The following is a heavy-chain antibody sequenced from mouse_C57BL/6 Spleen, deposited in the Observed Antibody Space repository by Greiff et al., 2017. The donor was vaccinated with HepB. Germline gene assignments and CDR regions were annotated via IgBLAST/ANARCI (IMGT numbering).Heavy chain of an antibody. D-gene: IGHD1-1*01. CDR2: ISYDGSN. V-gene: IGHV3-6*01. J-gene: IGHJ4*01. Sequence: EVKLQESGPGLVKPSQSLSLTCSVTGYSITSGYYWNWIRQFPGNKLEWMGYISYDGSNNYNPSLKNRISITRDTSQNQFFLKLSSVTTEDTATYYCAREDYGSPYYAMDYWGQGTSVTVSS. CDR1: GYSITSGYY. CDR3: AREDYGSPYYAMDY.